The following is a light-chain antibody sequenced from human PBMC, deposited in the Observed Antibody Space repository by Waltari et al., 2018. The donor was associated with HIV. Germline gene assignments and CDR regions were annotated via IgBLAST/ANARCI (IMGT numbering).Light chain of an antibody. CDR2: SNN. V-gene: IGLV1-47*01. Sequence: QSVLTQPPSASGTPGQRVTISCSGSSSNIGSSYVYWYQQLPGTAPKLLFYSNNQRPSGVPDRFSGSKSGTSASLAISGLRSEDEADYYCAAWTDSLSGVVFGGGTKLSVL. CDR1: SSNIGSSY. CDR3: AAWTDSLSGVV. J-gene: IGLJ2*01.